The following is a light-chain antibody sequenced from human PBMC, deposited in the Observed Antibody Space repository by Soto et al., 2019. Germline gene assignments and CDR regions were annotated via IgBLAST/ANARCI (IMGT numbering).Light chain of an antibody. CDR1: QSVGSY. J-gene: IGKJ2*01. CDR3: QQRDKWPRT. CDR2: GAS. V-gene: IGKV3-11*01. Sequence: DIVLTQSPATLSLSPGERATLSCRASQSVGSYLAWFQHKPGQAPRLLIYGASNRATDILGRFSGRGSGTDFTLTISSLESGDSAVYYCQQRDKWPRTFGQGTKLEIK.